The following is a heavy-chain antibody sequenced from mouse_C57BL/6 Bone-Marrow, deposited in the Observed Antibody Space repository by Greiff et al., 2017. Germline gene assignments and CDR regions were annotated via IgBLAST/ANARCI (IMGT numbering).Heavy chain of an antibody. CDR3: ASPLYSNLDY. J-gene: IGHJ2*01. Sequence: EVQLVESGPVLVKPGASVKMSCKASGYTFTDYYMNWVKQSHGKSLEWIGVINPYNGGTSYNQKFKGKATLTVDKSSSTAYMELNSLTSEDSAVYYCASPLYSNLDYWGQGTTLTVSS. V-gene: IGHV1-19*01. CDR2: INPYNGGT. D-gene: IGHD2-5*01. CDR1: GYTFTDYY.